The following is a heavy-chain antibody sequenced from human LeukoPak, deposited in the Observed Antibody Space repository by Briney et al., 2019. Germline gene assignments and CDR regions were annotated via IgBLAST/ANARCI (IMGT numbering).Heavy chain of an antibody. J-gene: IGHJ1*01. V-gene: IGHV4-59*08. Sequence: PSETLSLTCTVSGGSISSYYWSWIRQPPGKGLRWIGYIYYSGSTNYNPSLKSRVTISVDTSKNQFSLKLSSVTAADTAVYYCARSRVPYCSSTSCYAVNFQHWGQGTLVTVSS. D-gene: IGHD2-2*01. CDR2: IYYSGST. CDR1: GGSISSYY. CDR3: ARSRVPYCSSTSCYAVNFQH.